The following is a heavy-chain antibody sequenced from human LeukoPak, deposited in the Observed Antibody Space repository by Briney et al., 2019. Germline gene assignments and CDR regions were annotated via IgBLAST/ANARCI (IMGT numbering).Heavy chain of an antibody. J-gene: IGHJ4*02. V-gene: IGHV3-48*02. Sequence: GGSPRLSCAASGFTFSSFSMNWVRQAPGKGLEWVSYISSSSSPVYYADSVRGRFTISRDNAKNSLYLQMDSLRDEDTAVYYCARDLISGAYTFDYWGQETLVTVSS. CDR1: GFTFSSFS. CDR2: ISSSSSPV. CDR3: ARDLISGAYTFDY. D-gene: IGHD1-26*01.